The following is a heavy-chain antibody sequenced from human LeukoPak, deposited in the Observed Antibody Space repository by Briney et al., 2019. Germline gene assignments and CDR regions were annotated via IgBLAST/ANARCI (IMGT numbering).Heavy chain of an antibody. V-gene: IGHV1-2*04. D-gene: IGHD6-19*01. J-gene: IGHJ5*02. CDR3: ARSAVAGTGDNWFDP. CDR2: INPNSGGT. Sequence: ASVKVSCKASGYTFTSYYMHWVRQAPGQGLEWMGWINPNSGGTNYAQKFQGWVTMTRDTSISTAYMELSRLRSDDTAVYYCARSAVAGTGDNWFDPWGQGTLVTVSS. CDR1: GYTFTSYY.